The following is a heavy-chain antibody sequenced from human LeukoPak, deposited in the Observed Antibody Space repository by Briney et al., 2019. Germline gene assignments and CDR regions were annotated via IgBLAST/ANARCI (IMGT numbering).Heavy chain of an antibody. Sequence: PGGSLRLSCAASGFTFSSYAMSWVRQAPGKGLEWVSVIYSGGSTYYADSVKGRFTISRDNSKNTLYLQMNSLRAEDTAVYYCAREDSTDAFDIWGQGTMVTVSS. V-gene: IGHV3-53*01. CDR3: AREDSTDAFDI. J-gene: IGHJ3*02. CDR1: GFTFSSYA. D-gene: IGHD2/OR15-2a*01. CDR2: IYSGGST.